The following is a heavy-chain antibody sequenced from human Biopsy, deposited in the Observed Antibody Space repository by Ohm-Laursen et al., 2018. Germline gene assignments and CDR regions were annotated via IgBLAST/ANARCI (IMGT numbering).Heavy chain of an antibody. J-gene: IGHJ4*02. Sequence: SETLSLTCSISGGSISGYYWNWIRQSPGKGLEWIGYIWSSGTTDYNPTLQSRVSMSLEVSTDQISLKVDSVTAADTAVYYCARVVGAATGFDQWGQGIPVTVSS. D-gene: IGHD1-26*01. CDR1: GGSISGYY. CDR3: ARVVGAATGFDQ. V-gene: IGHV4-59*01. CDR2: IWSSGTT.